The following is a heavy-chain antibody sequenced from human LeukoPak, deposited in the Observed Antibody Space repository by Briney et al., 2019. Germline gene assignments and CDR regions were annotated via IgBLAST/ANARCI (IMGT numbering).Heavy chain of an antibody. CDR1: GYTFTSYG. CDR3: AREYSGYDWGQFDY. D-gene: IGHD5-12*01. CDR2: ISAYNGNT. V-gene: IGHV1-18*01. J-gene: IGHJ4*02. Sequence: ASVEVSCKTSGYTFTSYGISWVRQAPGQGLEWMGWISAYNGNTNYAQKIQGRVTMTTDTSTSTAYMELRSLRSDDTAVYYCAREYSGYDWGQFDYWGQGTLVTVSS.